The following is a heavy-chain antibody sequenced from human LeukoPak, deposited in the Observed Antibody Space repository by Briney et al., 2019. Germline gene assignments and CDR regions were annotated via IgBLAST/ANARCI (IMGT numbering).Heavy chain of an antibody. D-gene: IGHD4-17*01. CDR3: ARDIPPDYGDYDDFDY. CDR2: ISAYNGNT. CDR1: GYTFTSYG. J-gene: IGHJ4*02. Sequence: GASVKVSCKASGYTFTSYGISWVRQAPAQGLEWMGWISAYNGNTNYAQKLQGRVTMTTDTSTSTAYMELSSLRSDDTAVYYSARDIPPDYGDYDDFDYWGQGTLVTVSS. V-gene: IGHV1-18*01.